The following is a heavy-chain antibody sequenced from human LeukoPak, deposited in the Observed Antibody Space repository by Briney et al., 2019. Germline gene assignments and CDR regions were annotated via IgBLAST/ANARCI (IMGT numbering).Heavy chain of an antibody. J-gene: IGHJ4*02. D-gene: IGHD5-18*01. CDR1: GGSIFSYY. Sequence: PSETLSLTCTVSGGSIFSYYWSWIRQPPGKGLEWMGYIYYSGSTNYNPSLKSRVTISVDTSKNQFSLRVSSVTAADTAVYYCARQTWIELWHFDYWGQGALVTVSS. CDR3: ARQTWIELWHFDY. V-gene: IGHV4-59*08. CDR2: IYYSGST.